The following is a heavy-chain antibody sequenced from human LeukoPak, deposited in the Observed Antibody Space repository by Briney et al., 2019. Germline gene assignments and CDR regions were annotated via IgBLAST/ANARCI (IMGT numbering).Heavy chain of an antibody. V-gene: IGHV4-39*02. Sequence: SETLSLTCTVSGDAIGSSNYYWAWVRQPPGKGLEWLGSIFYSGSTYYNPSLKSRVTISVDTSKNQFSLNLHSVTAADTATYYCARGGITYSSSFFVYWGQGTLVTVSS. J-gene: IGHJ4*02. CDR2: IFYSGST. D-gene: IGHD6-13*01. CDR3: ARGGITYSSSFFVY. CDR1: GDAIGSSNYY.